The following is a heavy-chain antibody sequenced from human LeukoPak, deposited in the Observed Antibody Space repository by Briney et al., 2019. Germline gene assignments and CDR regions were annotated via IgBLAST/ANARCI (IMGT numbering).Heavy chain of an antibody. CDR3: ARERDTALAPYLDY. D-gene: IGHD5-18*01. CDR2: ISTYNGDT. CDR1: GYTFIRYS. Sequence: ASVKVSCKTSGYTFIRYSIGWVRQAPGQGLEWMGWISTYNGDTKYAQKFQDRVTMTADNSTSTAYLEMRRLRFDDTAVYFCARERDTALAPYLDYWGQGTLLTVSS. J-gene: IGHJ4*02. V-gene: IGHV1-18*01.